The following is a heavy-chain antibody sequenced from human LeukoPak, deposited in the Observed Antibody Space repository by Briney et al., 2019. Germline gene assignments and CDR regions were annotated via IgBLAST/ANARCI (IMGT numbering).Heavy chain of an antibody. CDR3: ARGRTPAGGRVLDGY. CDR2: INPNSGGT. V-gene: IGHV1-2*02. CDR1: GYTFTDYY. D-gene: IGHD6-13*01. Sequence: ASVKVSCKASGYTFTDYYMHWVRQAPAQGLEWMGCINPNSGGTDYAQKSQGRVTMTRDTSISTAYMDLSSLTADDTAIYYCARGRTPAGGRVLDGYWGQGTLVTVSS. J-gene: IGHJ4*02.